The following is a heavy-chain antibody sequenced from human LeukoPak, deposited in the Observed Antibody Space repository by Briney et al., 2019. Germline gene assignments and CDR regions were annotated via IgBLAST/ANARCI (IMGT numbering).Heavy chain of an antibody. J-gene: IGHJ6*02. CDR1: GFTFSSYA. V-gene: IGHV3-23*01. D-gene: IGHD4-17*01. CDR3: AGGDYDYYYGMDV. Sequence: GGSLRLSCAASGFTFSSYAMSWVRQAPGKGLELVSAISGSGGSTYYADSVKGRFTISRDNSKNTLYLQMNSLRAEDTAVYDCAGGDYDYYYGMDVWGQGTTVTVSS. CDR2: ISGSGGST.